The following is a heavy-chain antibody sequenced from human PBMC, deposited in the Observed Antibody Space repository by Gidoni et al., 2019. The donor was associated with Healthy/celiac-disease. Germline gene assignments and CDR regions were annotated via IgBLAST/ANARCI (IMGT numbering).Heavy chain of an antibody. CDR2: IYWDDDK. Sequence: QITLKESGPTLVKPTQTLTLTCTFSGFSLSTSGVGVGWIRQPPGKALEWLALIYWDDDKRYSPSLKSRLTITKDTSKNQVVLTMTNMDPVDTATYYCAHRGYYGSGSFIESNWFDPWGQGTLVTVSS. CDR3: AHRGYYGSGSFIESNWFDP. J-gene: IGHJ5*02. V-gene: IGHV2-5*02. CDR1: GFSLSTSGVG. D-gene: IGHD3-10*01.